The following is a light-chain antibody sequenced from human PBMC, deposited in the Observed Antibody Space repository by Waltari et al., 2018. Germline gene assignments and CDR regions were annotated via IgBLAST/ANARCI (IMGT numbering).Light chain of an antibody. CDR3: HQYYSIPQT. CDR2: WAS. Sequence: DIVMTQSPDSLPVSLGERATINCKSSQSVLYSSNNKNYLAWYQQKPGQPPKLLIYWASTRESGVPDLFSGSGSGTDFTLTISSLQAEDVAVYYCHQYYSIPQTFGQGTKVEIK. V-gene: IGKV4-1*01. J-gene: IGKJ1*01. CDR1: QSVLYSSNNKNY.